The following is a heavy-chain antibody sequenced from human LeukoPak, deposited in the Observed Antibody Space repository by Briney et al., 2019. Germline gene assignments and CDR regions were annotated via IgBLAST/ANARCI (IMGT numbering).Heavy chain of an antibody. J-gene: IGHJ4*02. Sequence: PSETLSLTCTVSGGSISSYYWSWVRQPPGKGLEWIGYIYYSGRTNYNPSLKSRVTISVDTSKDQFSLKLRSVTAADTAVYYCARVVWGYSYGYYFDYWGQGTLVTVSS. V-gene: IGHV4-59*01. D-gene: IGHD5-18*01. CDR1: GGSISSYY. CDR3: ARVVWGYSYGYYFDY. CDR2: IYYSGRT.